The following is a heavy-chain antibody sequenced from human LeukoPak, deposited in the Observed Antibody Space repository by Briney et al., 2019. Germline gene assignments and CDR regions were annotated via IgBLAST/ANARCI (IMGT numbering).Heavy chain of an antibody. V-gene: IGHV3-64D*09. CDR2: ISNNGGSS. Sequence: PGRSLRLSCSASGFXFSAYAIYWVRQAPGKGLEYVSGISNNGGSSFYADSVKGRFTISRDNSKNTLYLQMSSLRAEDTAVYYCVKITSVTGGDCWGQGTRLTVSS. CDR3: VKITSVTGGDC. CDR1: GFXFSAYA. J-gene: IGHJ4*02. D-gene: IGHD1-1*01.